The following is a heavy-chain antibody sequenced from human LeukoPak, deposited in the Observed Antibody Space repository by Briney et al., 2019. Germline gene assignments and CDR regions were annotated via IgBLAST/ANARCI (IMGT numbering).Heavy chain of an antibody. CDR1: GGSISSYY. CDR3: ARGGAVNYYDSSGYYYESNAFDI. D-gene: IGHD3-22*01. J-gene: IGHJ3*02. CDR2: IYYSGST. Sequence: SETLSLTCTVSGGSISSYYWSWIRQPPGKGLEWIGYIYYSGSTNYNPSLKCRVTISVDTSKNQFSLKLSSVTAADTAVYYCARGGAVNYYDSSGYYYESNAFDIWGQGTMVTVSS. V-gene: IGHV4-59*01.